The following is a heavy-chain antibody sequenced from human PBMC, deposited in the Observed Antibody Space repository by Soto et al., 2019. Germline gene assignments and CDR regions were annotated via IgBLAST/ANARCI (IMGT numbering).Heavy chain of an antibody. CDR1: GFTFSDYY. CDR3: ARVGGYSSSWILYYFDY. J-gene: IGHJ4*02. CDR2: ISSSSSYT. D-gene: IGHD6-13*01. Sequence: GGSLRLSCAASGFTFSDYYMSWIRQAPGKGLEWVSYISSSSSYTNYADSVKGRFTISRDNAKNSLYLQMNSLRAEDTAVYYCARVGGYSSSWILYYFDYWGQGTLVTVSS. V-gene: IGHV3-11*06.